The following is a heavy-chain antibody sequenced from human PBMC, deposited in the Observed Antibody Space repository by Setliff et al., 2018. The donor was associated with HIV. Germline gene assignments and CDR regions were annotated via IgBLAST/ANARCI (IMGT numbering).Heavy chain of an antibody. CDR3: AGRGGYNDWYFDY. CDR1: AGSIGSHY. D-gene: IGHD5-12*01. CDR2: IYYSGST. Sequence: SETLSLTCTVSAGSIGSHYWSWIRQPPGKGLEWIGYIYYSGSTNYNPSLKSRVTISIDTSKSQFSLKLTSVTTADTAMYYCAGRGGYNDWYFDYWGQGALVTVSS. V-gene: IGHV4-59*11. J-gene: IGHJ4*02.